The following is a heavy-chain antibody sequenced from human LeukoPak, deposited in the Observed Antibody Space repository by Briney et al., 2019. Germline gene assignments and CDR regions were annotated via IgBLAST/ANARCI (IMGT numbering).Heavy chain of an antibody. CDR2: ISWNSGSI. J-gene: IGHJ6*03. CDR3: AKDIASSYYYYYMDV. Sequence: GRSLGLSCAASGFTFDDYAMHWVRQAPGKGLEWVSGISWNSGSIGYADSVKGRFTISRDNAKNSLYLQMNSLRAEDMALYYCAKDIASSYYYYYMDVWGKGTTVTVSS. V-gene: IGHV3-9*03. CDR1: GFTFDDYA. D-gene: IGHD6-6*01.